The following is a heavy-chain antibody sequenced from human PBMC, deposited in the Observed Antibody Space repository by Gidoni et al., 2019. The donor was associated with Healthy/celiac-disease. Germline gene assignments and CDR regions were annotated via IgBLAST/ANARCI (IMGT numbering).Heavy chain of an antibody. D-gene: IGHD3-16*02. CDR2: IYHSGST. Sequence: QVQLQESGPGLVKPSETLSLTCTVSGYSISRGYYWGWIRQPPGKGLEWIGSIYHSGSTYYNPSLKSRVTISVDTSKNQFSLKLSSVTAADTAVYYCARTIMITFGGVIVEDYYYGMDVWGQGTTVTVSS. J-gene: IGHJ6*02. CDR3: ARTIMITFGGVIVEDYYYGMDV. V-gene: IGHV4-38-2*02. CDR1: GYSISRGYY.